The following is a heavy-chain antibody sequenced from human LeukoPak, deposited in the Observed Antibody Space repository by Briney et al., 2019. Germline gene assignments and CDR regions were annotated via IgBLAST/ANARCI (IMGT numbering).Heavy chain of an antibody. CDR2: ISSSGSTI. CDR3: ARDGGYDSSGYSLDY. J-gene: IGHJ4*02. CDR1: GFTVSSNY. D-gene: IGHD3-22*01. V-gene: IGHV3-11*04. Sequence: GGSLRLSCAASGFTVSSNYMSWVRQAPGKGLEWVSYISSSGSTIYYADSVKGRFTISRDNAKNSLYLQMNSLRAEDTAVYYCARDGGYDSSGYSLDYWGQGTLVTVSS.